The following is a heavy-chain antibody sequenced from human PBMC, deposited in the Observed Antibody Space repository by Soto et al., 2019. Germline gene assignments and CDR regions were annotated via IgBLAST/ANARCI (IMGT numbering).Heavy chain of an antibody. CDR2: ISGSGGST. CDR3: AKGGDSSGWYEQSYFDY. J-gene: IGHJ4*02. V-gene: IGHV3-23*01. Sequence: GGSLRLSCAASGFTFSSYAMSWVRQAPGKGLEWVSAISGSGGSTYYADSVKGRFTISRDNSKNTLYLQMNSLRAEDTAVYYCAKGGDSSGWYEQSYFDYWGQGTLVTVSS. D-gene: IGHD6-19*01. CDR1: GFTFSSYA.